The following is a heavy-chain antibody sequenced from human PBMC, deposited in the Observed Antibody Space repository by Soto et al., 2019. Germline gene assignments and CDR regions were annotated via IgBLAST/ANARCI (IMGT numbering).Heavy chain of an antibody. CDR1: GYTFTSYG. CDR3: ARCRGIAAAGTLDV. CDR2: ISAYNGNT. V-gene: IGHV1-18*01. D-gene: IGHD6-13*01. J-gene: IGHJ6*02. Sequence: ASVNVSRQASGYTFTSYGISWVRQAPGQGLEWMGWISAYNGNTNYAQKLQGRVTMTTDTSTSTAYMELRSLRADDTAVYYCARCRGIAAAGTLDVWGQGTTVTVSS.